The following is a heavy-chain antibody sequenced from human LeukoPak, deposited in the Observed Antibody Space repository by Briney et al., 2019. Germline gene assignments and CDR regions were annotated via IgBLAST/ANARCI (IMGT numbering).Heavy chain of an antibody. CDR3: TRDHWNTFDY. CDR1: GLRFGDYA. J-gene: IGHJ4*02. V-gene: IGHV3-49*04. Sequence: GGSLRLSCRTSGLRFGDYAMSWVRRAPGKGLEWVAFIRSNIYGGTTEYAASVRGRFTTSRDDSESSVYLQMNSLKTEDTAVYYCTRDHWNTFDYWGQGTLVTVSS. CDR2: IRSNIYGGTT. D-gene: IGHD1/OR15-1a*01.